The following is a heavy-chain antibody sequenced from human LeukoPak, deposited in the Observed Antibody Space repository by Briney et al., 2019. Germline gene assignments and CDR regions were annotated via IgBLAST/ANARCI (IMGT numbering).Heavy chain of an antibody. CDR3: ARATGGFGELLPYYYYYMDV. CDR1: GGSFSGYY. Sequence: SETLSLTCAVYGGSFSGYYWSWIRQPPGKGLEWIGEINHSGSTNYNPSLKSRVTISVDTSKNQFSLKLSSVTAADTAVYYCARATGGFGELLPYYYYYMDVWGKGTTVTISS. J-gene: IGHJ6*03. V-gene: IGHV4-34*01. D-gene: IGHD3-10*01. CDR2: INHSGST.